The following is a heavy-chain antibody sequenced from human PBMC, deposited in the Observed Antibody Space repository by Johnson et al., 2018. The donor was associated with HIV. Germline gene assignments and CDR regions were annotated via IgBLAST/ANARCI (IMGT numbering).Heavy chain of an antibody. CDR1: GFTFSSYA. CDR3: GRAKGNSYYGSGHDAFDI. J-gene: IGHJ3*02. V-gene: IGHV3-66*02. D-gene: IGHD3-10*01. Sequence: VQLVESGGGVVQAGRSLRLSCAASGFTFSSYAMHWVRQAPGKGLEWVSILYSGGSTYYADSVKGRFSISRDNSKNTLFLQLNSLRAEDTAVYYWGRAKGNSYYGSGHDAFDIWGRGTIVTVSS. CDR2: LYSGGST.